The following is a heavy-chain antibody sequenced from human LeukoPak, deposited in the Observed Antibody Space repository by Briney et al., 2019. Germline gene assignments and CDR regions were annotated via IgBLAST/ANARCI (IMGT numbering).Heavy chain of an antibody. J-gene: IGHJ4*02. CDR3: ATVLLPYCSGGSCYSGYFDY. CDR1: GFTFSSYG. CDR2: ISYDGSNK. Sequence: GGSLRLSCAASGFTFSSYGMHWVRQAPGKGLEWVAVISYDGSNKYYADSVKGRFTISRDNSKNTLYLQMNSLRAEDTAVYYCATVLLPYCSGGSCYSGYFDYWGQGTLVTVSS. D-gene: IGHD2-15*01. V-gene: IGHV3-30*03.